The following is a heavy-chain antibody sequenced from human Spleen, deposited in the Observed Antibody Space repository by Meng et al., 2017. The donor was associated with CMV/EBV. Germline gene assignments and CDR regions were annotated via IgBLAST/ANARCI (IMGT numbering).Heavy chain of an antibody. J-gene: IGHJ3*02. CDR2: INHSGTT. V-gene: IGHV4-34*01. CDR3: ARDQGQTRAFDI. CDR1: GAAFSGYS. Sequence: SETLSLTCAVYGAAFSGYSWNWIRQTPGKGLEWIGEINHSGTTNYNSSLKSRVTMSVDTSKNQFSLKLSSMTAADTAVYYCARDQGQTRAFDIWGQGTMVTVSS.